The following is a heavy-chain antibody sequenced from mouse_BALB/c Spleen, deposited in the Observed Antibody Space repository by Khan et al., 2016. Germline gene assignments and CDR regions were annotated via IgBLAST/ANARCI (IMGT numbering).Heavy chain of an antibody. D-gene: IGHD2-3*01. V-gene: IGHV8-12*01. J-gene: IGHJ3*01. CDR3: SADASFPY. Sequence: QVTLKESGPGILQPSQTLSLTCSFSGFSLSTSGMGVSWIRQPSGKGLEWLAHIYWDDDKRYNLYLKSRLTISKDTYRNQVNFKITSVDTADTSPSYFSADASFPYWDQGTLVTVSA. CDR1: GFSLSTSGMG. CDR2: IYWDDDK.